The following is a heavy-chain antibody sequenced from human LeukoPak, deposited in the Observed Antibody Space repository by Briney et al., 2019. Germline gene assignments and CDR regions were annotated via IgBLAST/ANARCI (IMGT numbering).Heavy chain of an antibody. D-gene: IGHD3-10*01. CDR3: ARLVWLGESPGSWFDS. V-gene: IGHV4-59*11. CDR1: GGSLTSQF. J-gene: IGHJ5*01. Sequence: PSQTLSLTCSVSGGSLTSQFWSSIPQPAGKGREGIGYIHYSGSTNYNPSLNSRVTISPDTSKNQLFLKLNSVNAADAAVYYCARLVWLGESPGSWFDSWGQGTLVTVSS. CDR2: IHYSGST.